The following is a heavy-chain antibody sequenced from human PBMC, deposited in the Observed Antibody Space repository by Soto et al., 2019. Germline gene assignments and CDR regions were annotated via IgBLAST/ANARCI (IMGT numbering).Heavy chain of an antibody. Sequence: SETLSLTCTVSGGSISSYYWSWIRQPAGKGLEWIGRIYTSGSTNYNPSLKSRVTMSVDTSKNQFSLKLSSVTAADTAVYYCARLSIYSSGSQFDYWGQGTLVTVSS. J-gene: IGHJ4*02. CDR1: GGSISSYY. CDR3: ARLSIYSSGSQFDY. D-gene: IGHD6-19*01. V-gene: IGHV4-4*07. CDR2: IYTSGST.